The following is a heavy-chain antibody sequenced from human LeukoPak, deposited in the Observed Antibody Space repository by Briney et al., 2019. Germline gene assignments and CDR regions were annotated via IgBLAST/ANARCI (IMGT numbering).Heavy chain of an antibody. V-gene: IGHV4-30-2*01. D-gene: IGHD2-2*01. CDR2: IYHSGST. CDR3: ARVVPAALFDY. CDR1: GGSISSGGYS. J-gene: IGHJ4*02. Sequence: PPQTLSLTCAVSGGSISSGGYSWSWIRQPPGKGLEWIGYIYHSGSTYYNPSLKSRVTISVDRSKNQFSLKLSSVAAADTAVYYCARVVPAALFDYWGQGTLVTVSS.